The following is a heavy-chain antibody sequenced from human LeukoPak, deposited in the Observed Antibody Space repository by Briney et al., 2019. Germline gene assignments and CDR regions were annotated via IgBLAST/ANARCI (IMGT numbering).Heavy chain of an antibody. CDR3: ATLKVPGGFDY. CDR2: IYYSGST. J-gene: IGHJ4*02. V-gene: IGHV4-59*12. Sequence: PSETLSLTCTVSGGSIRGYYWSWVRQPPGKGLEWIAYIYYSGSTNYNPSLKSRVTISVDTSKNQFSLKLISMTAADTAVYYCATLKVPGGFDYWGQGTVVTVSS. CDR1: GGSIRGYY. D-gene: IGHD6-19*01.